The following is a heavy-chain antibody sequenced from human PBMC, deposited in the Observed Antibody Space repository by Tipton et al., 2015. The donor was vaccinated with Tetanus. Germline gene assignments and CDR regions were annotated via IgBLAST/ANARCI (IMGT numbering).Heavy chain of an antibody. CDR3: ARDWGDYYDSSDYYYYYGMDV. V-gene: IGHV4-4*07. CDR2: IYTSGST. CDR1: GGSISSYH. D-gene: IGHD3-22*01. Sequence: TLSLTCTVSGGSISSYHWSWTRQPAGKGLEWIGRIYTSGSTNYNPSLKSRVTMSVDTSKNQFSLKLSPVTAADTAVYYCARDWGDYYDSSDYYYYYGMDVWGQGTTVTVSS. J-gene: IGHJ6*02.